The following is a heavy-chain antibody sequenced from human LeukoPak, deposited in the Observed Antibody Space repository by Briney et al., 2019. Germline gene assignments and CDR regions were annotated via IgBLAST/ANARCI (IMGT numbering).Heavy chain of an antibody. Sequence: GASVKVSCKASGYTFTSYGISWVRQAPGQGLEWMGWINPNSGGTNYAQKFQGRVTMTRDTSISTAYMELSRLRSDDTAVYYCARSLRGSHYFDYWGQGTLVTVSS. CDR1: GYTFTSYG. J-gene: IGHJ4*02. D-gene: IGHD3-16*01. CDR3: ARSLRGSHYFDY. CDR2: INPNSGGT. V-gene: IGHV1-2*02.